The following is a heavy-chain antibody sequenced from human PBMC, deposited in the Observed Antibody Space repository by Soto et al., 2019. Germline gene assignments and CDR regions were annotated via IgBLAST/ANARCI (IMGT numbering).Heavy chain of an antibody. CDR1: GGSFSGYY. CDR3: ARGQGYDFWSGYCFDY. D-gene: IGHD3-3*01. Sequence: SETLSLTCVVYGGSFSGYYWSLIRQPPGKGLEWIGEINHSGSTNYNPSLKSRVTISVDTSKNQFSLKLSSVTAADTAVYYCARGQGYDFWSGYCFDYWGQGTLVTVSS. J-gene: IGHJ4*02. V-gene: IGHV4-34*01. CDR2: INHSGST.